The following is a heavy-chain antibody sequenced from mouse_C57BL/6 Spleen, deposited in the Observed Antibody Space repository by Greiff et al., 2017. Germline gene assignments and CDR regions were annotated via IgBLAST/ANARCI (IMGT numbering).Heavy chain of an antibody. Sequence: EVMLVESEGGLVQPGSSMKLSCTASGFTFSDYYMAWVRQVPEKGLEWVANINYDGSSTYYLDSLKGRFIISGDNAKNILYLQMSSLKSEDTATYYCASYYYGSDAMDYWGQGTSVTVSS. J-gene: IGHJ4*01. V-gene: IGHV5-16*01. CDR2: INYDGSST. D-gene: IGHD1-1*01. CDR3: ASYYYGSDAMDY. CDR1: GFTFSDYY.